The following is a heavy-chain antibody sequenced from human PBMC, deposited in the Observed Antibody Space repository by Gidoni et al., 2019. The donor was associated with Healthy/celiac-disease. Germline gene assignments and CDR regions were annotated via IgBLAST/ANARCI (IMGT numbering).Heavy chain of an antibody. CDR1: GFTFSSYE. J-gene: IGHJ6*02. Sequence: EVQLVESGGGLVQPGGSLRLSCAASGFTFSSYEMNWVRQAPGKGLEWVSYISSSGSTIYYADSVKGRFTISRDNAKNSLYLQMNSLRAEDTAVYYCASLSVDTALGGYYYGMDVWGQGTTVTVSS. CDR3: ASLSVDTALGGYYYGMDV. CDR2: ISSSGSTI. V-gene: IGHV3-48*03. D-gene: IGHD5-18*01.